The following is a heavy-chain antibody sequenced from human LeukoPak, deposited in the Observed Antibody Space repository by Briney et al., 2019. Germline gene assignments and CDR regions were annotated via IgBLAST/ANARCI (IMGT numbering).Heavy chain of an antibody. D-gene: IGHD3-22*01. CDR3: ARDLRVVITGSFDS. CDR1: GFSFDDYG. J-gene: IGHJ4*02. Sequence: GSLRLSCAASGFSFDDYGLTWVRQAPGKGLEWVSGINWNGDSTDYADSVKGRFTISRDNAKNSLYLQMNSLRAEDTALYYCARDLRVVITGSFDSWGQGTLVTVSS. CDR2: INWNGDST. V-gene: IGHV3-20*04.